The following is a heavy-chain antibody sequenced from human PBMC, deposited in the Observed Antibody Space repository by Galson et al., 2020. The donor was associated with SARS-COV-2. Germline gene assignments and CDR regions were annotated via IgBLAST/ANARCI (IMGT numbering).Heavy chain of an antibody. J-gene: IGHJ5*02. CDR3: SRDGYHGGTIFGVVIIHNWFDP. CDR1: GFTFSSYA. V-gene: IGHV3-30-3*01. Sequence: TGGSLRLSCAASGFTFSSYAMHWVRQAPGKGLEWVAVISYDGSNKYYADSVKGRFTISRDNSKNTLYLQMNSLRAEDTAVYYCSRDGYHGGTIFGVVIIHNWFDPCGQGTLVTVSS. D-gene: IGHD3-3*01. CDR2: ISYDGSNK.